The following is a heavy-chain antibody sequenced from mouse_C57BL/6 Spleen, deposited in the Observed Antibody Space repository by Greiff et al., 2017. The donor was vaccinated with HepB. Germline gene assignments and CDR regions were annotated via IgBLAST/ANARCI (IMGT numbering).Heavy chain of an antibody. Sequence: QVQLKESGAELVKPGASVKISCKASGYAFSSYWMNWVKQRPGKGLEWIGQIYPGDGDTNYNGKFKGKATLTADKSSSTAYMQLSSLTSEDSAVYFCARSSYYAVGYAMDYWGQGTSVTVSS. CDR2: IYPGDGDT. CDR1: GYAFSSYW. V-gene: IGHV1-80*01. CDR3: ARSSYYAVGYAMDY. J-gene: IGHJ4*01. D-gene: IGHD2-10*01.